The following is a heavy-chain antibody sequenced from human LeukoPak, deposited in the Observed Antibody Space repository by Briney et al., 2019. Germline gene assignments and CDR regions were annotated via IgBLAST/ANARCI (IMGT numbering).Heavy chain of an antibody. D-gene: IGHD3-10*02. CDR3: AELGITMIGGV. CDR1: GFTFNNYW. CDR2: INQDGSEK. V-gene: IGHV3-7*01. Sequence: GGSLRLSSAASGFTFNNYWMTWVRQAPGKGLEWVANINQDGSEKYYVDSVKGRFTISRDNAKNSLYLQMNSLRAEDTAVYYCAELGITMIGGVWGKGTTVTISS. J-gene: IGHJ6*04.